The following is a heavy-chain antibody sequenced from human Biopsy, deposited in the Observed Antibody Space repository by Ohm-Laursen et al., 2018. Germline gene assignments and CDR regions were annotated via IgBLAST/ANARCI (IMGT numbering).Heavy chain of an antibody. D-gene: IGHD3-16*02. CDR2: RIPDFNTI. CDR1: GVTFDTYA. CDR3: VGGQRGPPIGVTVPGDAFDL. Sequence: SSVKVSCKASGVTFDTYAFGWVRQAPGQGLEWMGGRIPDFNTIYYARNFQDRAVITADRSARTTDMQLSGLRPDDTAVYYCVGGQRGPPIGVTVPGDAFDLWGPGTMVTVSP. J-gene: IGHJ3*01. V-gene: IGHV1-69*01.